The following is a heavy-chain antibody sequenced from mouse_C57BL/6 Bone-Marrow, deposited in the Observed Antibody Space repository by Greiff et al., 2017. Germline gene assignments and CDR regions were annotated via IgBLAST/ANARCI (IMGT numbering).Heavy chain of an antibody. Sequence: EVQLQQSGAELVRPGASVKLSCTASGFNIKDDYMHWVKQRPEQGLEWIGWIDPDNGDTKYASKFQGKATITADKSSNTAYLQLSSLTSEDTAVYYCILIYYDYDPDWFAYWGQGTLVTVSA. CDR3: ILIYYDYDPDWFAY. D-gene: IGHD2-4*01. J-gene: IGHJ3*01. CDR1: GFNIKDDY. V-gene: IGHV14-4*01. CDR2: IDPDNGDT.